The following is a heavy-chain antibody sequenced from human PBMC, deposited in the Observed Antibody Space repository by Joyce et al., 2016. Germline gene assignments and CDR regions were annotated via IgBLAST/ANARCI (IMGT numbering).Heavy chain of an antibody. CDR1: GFTFNAYT. Sequence: DVQLVESGGGLVKPGGSLRLSCTASGFTFNAYTMNWVRQAPGKGLEWVSSISSSSDDKYYADSVEGRFTISRDNAKNSLFLQMNSLRGEDTAVYFCARDRAYYFDSSGNFDYWGRGTLVTVSS. J-gene: IGHJ4*02. CDR2: ISSSSDDK. D-gene: IGHD3-22*01. V-gene: IGHV3-21*06. CDR3: ARDRAYYFDSSGNFDY.